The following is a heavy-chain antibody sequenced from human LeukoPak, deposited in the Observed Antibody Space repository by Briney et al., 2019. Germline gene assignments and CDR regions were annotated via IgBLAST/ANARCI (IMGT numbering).Heavy chain of an antibody. D-gene: IGHD5-12*01. CDR3: ARNHVPTGLRDV. CDR1: GYTFTSFD. CDR2: MNPNSGNT. Sequence: ASVKVSCKASGYTFTSFDINWVRQATGQRPEWMGWMNPNSGNTGYAQKFQGRVTMTRDTSINTAYMELSSLGSEDTAVYYCARNHVPTGLRDVWGTGTPVIVSS. V-gene: IGHV1-8*01. J-gene: IGHJ6*04.